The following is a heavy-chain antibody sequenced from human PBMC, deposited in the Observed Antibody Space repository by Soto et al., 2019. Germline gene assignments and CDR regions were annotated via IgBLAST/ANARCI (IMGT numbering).Heavy chain of an antibody. CDR2: ISYDGSNK. D-gene: IGHD3-22*01. Sequence: GGSLRLSCAASGFTFSSYAMHWVRQAPGKGLEWVAVISYDGSNKYYADSVKGRFTISRDNSKNTLCLQMNSLRAEDTAVYYCAREYYYDSSGYRVYYYGMDVWGQGTTVTVSS. CDR3: AREYYYDSSGYRVYYYGMDV. J-gene: IGHJ6*02. CDR1: GFTFSSYA. V-gene: IGHV3-30-3*01.